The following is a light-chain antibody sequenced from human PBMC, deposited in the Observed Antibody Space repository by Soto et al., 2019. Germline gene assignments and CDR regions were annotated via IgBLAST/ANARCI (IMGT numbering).Light chain of an antibody. CDR3: QQYNSYPYT. Sequence: DIQMTQSPSTLSASVGDRVTITCRASQSISNWLAWYQQKPGKAPRLLIYKASSLESGVPSRFSGSGSGTELTLTISRLQPDDFATYYCQQYNSYPYTFGQGTKVDIK. CDR1: QSISNW. CDR2: KAS. V-gene: IGKV1-5*03. J-gene: IGKJ2*01.